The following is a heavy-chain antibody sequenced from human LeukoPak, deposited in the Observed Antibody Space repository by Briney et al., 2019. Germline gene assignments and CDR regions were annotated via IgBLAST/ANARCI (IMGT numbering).Heavy chain of an antibody. V-gene: IGHV4-34*01. D-gene: IGHD3-10*01. Sequence: SETLSLTCAVYGGSFSGYYWSWIRQPPGKGLEWIGEINHSGSTNYNPSLKSRVTISVDTSKNQFSLKLSSVTAADTAVYYCARLGDYYGSGSPHFYFDYGGQGTLVTVSS. CDR3: ARLGDYYGSGSPHFYFDY. J-gene: IGHJ4*02. CDR1: GGSFSGYY. CDR2: INHSGST.